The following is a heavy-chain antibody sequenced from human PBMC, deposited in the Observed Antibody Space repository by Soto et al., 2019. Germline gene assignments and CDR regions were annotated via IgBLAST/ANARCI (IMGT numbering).Heavy chain of an antibody. CDR2: ISGSGDFT. CDR1: GFTFSTYA. CDR3: ARDGGYYGMDV. V-gene: IGHV3-23*01. D-gene: IGHD3-16*01. J-gene: IGHJ6*02. Sequence: GGSLRLSCAASGFTFSTYAMAWVRQAPGKGLEWVSVISGSGDFTYYVDSVKGRFTISRDNSKNTLYLQMNSLRAEDTAVYYCARDGGYYGMDVWGQGTTVTVSS.